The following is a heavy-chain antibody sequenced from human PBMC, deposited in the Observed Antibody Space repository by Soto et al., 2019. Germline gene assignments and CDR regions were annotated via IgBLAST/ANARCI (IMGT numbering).Heavy chain of an antibody. CDR3: TRELGYCSSTSCYKGYYGMDV. CDR2: IWYDGSNK. Sequence: GGSLRLSCAASGFTFSSYGMHWVRQAPGKGLEWVAVIWYDGSNKYYADSVKGRFIISRDNSKNTLYLQMNSLRAEDTAVYYCTRELGYCSSTSCYKGYYGMDVWGPGTTVTVSS. CDR1: GFTFSSYG. D-gene: IGHD2-2*02. J-gene: IGHJ6*02. V-gene: IGHV3-33*01.